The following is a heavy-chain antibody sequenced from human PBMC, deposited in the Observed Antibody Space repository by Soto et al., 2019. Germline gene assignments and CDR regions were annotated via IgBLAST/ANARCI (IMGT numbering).Heavy chain of an antibody. J-gene: IGHJ3*02. CDR1: GFTFSDHY. V-gene: IGHV3-72*01. CDR2: TRNKANSYTT. Sequence: GGSLRLSCAASGFTFSDHYMDWVRQAPGKGLEWVGRTRNKANSYTTEYAASVKGRFTISRDDSKNSLYLQMNSLKTEDTAVYYFAREWYCSSTSCYDAFDIWGQGTMVTVSS. D-gene: IGHD2-2*01. CDR3: AREWYCSSTSCYDAFDI.